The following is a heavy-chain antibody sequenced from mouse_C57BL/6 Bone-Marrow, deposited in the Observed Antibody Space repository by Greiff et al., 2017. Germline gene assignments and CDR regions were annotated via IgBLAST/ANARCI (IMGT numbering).Heavy chain of an antibody. CDR2: IDPNSGGT. J-gene: IGHJ3*01. CDR3: ASPLLHDGYYKFEFAY. V-gene: IGHV1-72*01. D-gene: IGHD2-3*01. Sequence: QVQLQQPGAELVKPGASVKLSCKASGYTFTSYWMHWVKQRPGRGLEWIGRIDPNSGGTTYNEKFKSKATLTVDKPSSTAYMQLSSLTSEDSAVYYCASPLLHDGYYKFEFAYWGQGTLVTVSA. CDR1: GYTFTSYW.